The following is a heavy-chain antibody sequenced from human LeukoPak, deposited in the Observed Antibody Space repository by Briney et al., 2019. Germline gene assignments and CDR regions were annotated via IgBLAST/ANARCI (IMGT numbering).Heavy chain of an antibody. V-gene: IGHV4-39*07. CDR2: IYYSGST. Sequence: SETLSLTCTVSGGSISSSSYYWGWIRQPPGKGLEWIGSIYYSGSTYYNPSLKSRVTISVDTSKNQFSLKLSSVTAADTAVYYCARGWDNSNYLKYWGQGTLVTVSS. D-gene: IGHD4-11*01. CDR3: ARGWDNSNYLKY. CDR1: GGSISSSSYY. J-gene: IGHJ4*02.